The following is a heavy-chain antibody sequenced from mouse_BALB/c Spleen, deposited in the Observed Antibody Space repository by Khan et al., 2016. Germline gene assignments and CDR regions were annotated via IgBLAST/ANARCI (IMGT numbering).Heavy chain of an antibody. Sequence: QVRLQQSGAELVKPGASVKLSCKASGYTFTSYYMYWVKQRPGQGLEWIGEINPSNGGTNFNEKFKSKATLTVDKSSSTAYMQLSSLTSEDSAVYYCTRYGPFAYWGQGTLVTVSA. D-gene: IGHD1-1*02. CDR1: GYTFTSYY. CDR2: INPSNGGT. J-gene: IGHJ3*01. V-gene: IGHV1S81*02. CDR3: TRYGPFAY.